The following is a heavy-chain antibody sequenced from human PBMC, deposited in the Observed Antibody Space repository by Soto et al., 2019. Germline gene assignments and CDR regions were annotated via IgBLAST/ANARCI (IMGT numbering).Heavy chain of an antibody. CDR3: ARIAVDTYMTYWFDP. J-gene: IGHJ5*02. Sequence: PSETLSLTCTVSGDSVTSGDYYWSWIRQPPGKGLEWIGYIYYSGNTNYSPSLKSRVAISLDTSHNQFSLKLSSVTAADPAVYFCARIAVDTYMTYWFDPWGQGTLVTVSS. CDR2: IYYSGNT. V-gene: IGHV4-61*08. CDR1: GDSVTSGDYY. D-gene: IGHD2-21*01.